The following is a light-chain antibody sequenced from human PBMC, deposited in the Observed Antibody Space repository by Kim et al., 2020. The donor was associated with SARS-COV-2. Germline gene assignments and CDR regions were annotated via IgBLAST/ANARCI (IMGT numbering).Light chain of an antibody. Sequence: SVSPGERATLSCRASQTISTDLAWYRQKPGQAPSLVIYDASTMATGIPDRFSGSGSGTDFTLTISSLQSEDFVIYYCHRYDNWPYTFGQGTKLEIK. V-gene: IGKV3-15*01. CDR3: HRYDNWPYT. CDR1: QTISTD. CDR2: DAS. J-gene: IGKJ2*01.